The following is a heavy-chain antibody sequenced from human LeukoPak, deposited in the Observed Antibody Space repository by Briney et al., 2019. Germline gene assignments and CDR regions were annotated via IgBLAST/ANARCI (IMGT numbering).Heavy chain of an antibody. V-gene: IGHV3-30*02. D-gene: IGHD6-13*01. CDR3: AKDAGYYYYMDV. Sequence: GGSLRLSCAASGFTFSSYGMNWVRQAPGKGLEWVAFIRYDGSNKNYADSVKGRFTISRDNSKNTMYLQMNSPRAEDTAVYYCAKDAGYYYYMDVWGQGTTVTVSS. CDR2: IRYDGSNK. J-gene: IGHJ6*03. CDR1: GFTFSSYG.